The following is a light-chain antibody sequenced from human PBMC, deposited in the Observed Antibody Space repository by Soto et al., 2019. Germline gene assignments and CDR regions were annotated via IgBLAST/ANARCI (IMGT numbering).Light chain of an antibody. V-gene: IGKV4-1*01. CDR1: QSVFHTSNEKNY. Sequence: DIVMTQSPDSLAVSLGERATINCRSSQSVFHTSNEKNYLVWYQKKSGQPPKLLISWASTRESGVPDRFSGSGSGTDFTLTISRLEPEDFAVYYCQQYGNSPLTFGAGTKVEIK. CDR3: QQYGNSPLT. J-gene: IGKJ4*01. CDR2: WAS.